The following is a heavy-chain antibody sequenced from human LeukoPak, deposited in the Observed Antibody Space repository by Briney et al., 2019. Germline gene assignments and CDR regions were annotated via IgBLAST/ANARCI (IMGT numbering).Heavy chain of an antibody. CDR2: IDPSDSYT. J-gene: IGHJ5*02. CDR3: ARQVGVAAAGTRSNWFDP. V-gene: IGHV5-10-1*01. CDR1: GYRFTSYC. Sequence: GESLKISCKGSGYRFTSYCIGWVRQIPGKGLEWMGRIDPSDSYTNYSPSFQGHVTISADKSISTAYLQWSSLKASDTAMYYCARQVGVAAAGTRSNWFDPWGQGTLVTVSS. D-gene: IGHD6-13*01.